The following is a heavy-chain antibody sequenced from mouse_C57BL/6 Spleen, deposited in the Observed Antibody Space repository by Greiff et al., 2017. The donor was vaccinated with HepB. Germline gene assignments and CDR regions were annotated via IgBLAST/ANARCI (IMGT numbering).Heavy chain of an antibody. V-gene: IGHV1-7*01. J-gene: IGHJ3*01. Sequence: VQLQQSGAELAKPGASVKLSCKASGYTFNSYWMHWVKQRPGQGLEWIGYINPSSGYTKYNQKFKNKATLTADKSSSTAYMQLSSLTYEDSAVYDCARSPRNYGFWLSDWGQGTLVTVSA. D-gene: IGHD2-5*01. CDR3: ARSPRNYGFWLSD. CDR1: GYTFNSYW. CDR2: INPSSGYT.